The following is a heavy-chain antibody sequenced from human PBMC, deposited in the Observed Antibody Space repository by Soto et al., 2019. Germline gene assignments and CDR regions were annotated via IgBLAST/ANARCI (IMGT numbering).Heavy chain of an antibody. D-gene: IGHD2-2*01. J-gene: IGHJ6*02. CDR2: ISAYNGNT. V-gene: IGHV1-18*04. Sequence: QVQLVRSGAEVKKPGASVKVSCKASGYTFTSYGISWVRQAPGQGLEWMGWISAYNGNTNYAQKLQGRVTMTTDTSTSTAYMELRSLRSDDTAVYYCARDQDIVVVPAALYYYYYYGMDVWGQGTTVTVSS. CDR3: ARDQDIVVVPAALYYYYYYGMDV. CDR1: GYTFTSYG.